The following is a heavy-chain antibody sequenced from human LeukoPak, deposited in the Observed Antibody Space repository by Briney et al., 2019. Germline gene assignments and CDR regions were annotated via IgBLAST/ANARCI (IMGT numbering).Heavy chain of an antibody. CDR1: GYTFTSYD. V-gene: IGHV1-8*01. CDR3: AREFYYDSSGPFAFDI. D-gene: IGHD3-22*01. CDR2: MNPNSGNT. Sequence: ASVKVSCKASGYTFTSYDINWVRQATGQGLEWMGWMNPNSGNTGYAQKFRGRVTITRNTSISTAYMELSSLRSEDTAVYYCAREFYYDSSGPFAFDIWGQGTMVTVSS. J-gene: IGHJ3*02.